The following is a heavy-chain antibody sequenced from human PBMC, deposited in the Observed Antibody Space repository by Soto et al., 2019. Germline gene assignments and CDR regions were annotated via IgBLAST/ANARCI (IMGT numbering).Heavy chain of an antibody. CDR3: ARAGPGFCTNGVCWFDP. Sequence: SETLSLTCTVSGGSLSNSYWSWIRQSPGKGPEWIGYVSHSGTTNYNPSLKSRVTMSIDRSKNQFSLNLNSVTAADTAVYYCARAGPGFCTNGVCWFDPWGQGTLVTVSS. J-gene: IGHJ5*02. CDR1: GGSLSNSY. D-gene: IGHD2-8*01. V-gene: IGHV4-59*12. CDR2: VSHSGTT.